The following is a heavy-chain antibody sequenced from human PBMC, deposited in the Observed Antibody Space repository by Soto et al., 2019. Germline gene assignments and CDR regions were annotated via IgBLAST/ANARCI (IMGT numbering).Heavy chain of an antibody. D-gene: IGHD3-9*01. V-gene: IGHV3-7*03. J-gene: IGHJ4*02. CDR3: ARENWFQDD. Sequence: RGSLRLSCVASGFTFTTYWMTWVRQAPGKGLEWVANINVDGSGTSYVGSVRGRFTISRDNAKTSLYLQMNSLGAENTAVYYCARENWFQDDRGQGALVTVFS. CDR2: INVDGSGT. CDR1: GFTFTTYW.